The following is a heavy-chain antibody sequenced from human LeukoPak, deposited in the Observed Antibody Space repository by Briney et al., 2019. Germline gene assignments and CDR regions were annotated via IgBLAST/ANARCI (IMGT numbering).Heavy chain of an antibody. Sequence: ASVKVSCKASGYTFTSYYMHWVRQAPGQGLEWMGLINPTGGSTGYAQKFQGRVTMTRDMSTSTDYMELSSLRSEDTAIYYCARDNSVGDNAWWFDPRGQGTLVTVSS. D-gene: IGHD1-26*01. CDR1: GYTFTSYY. V-gene: IGHV1-46*01. CDR2: INPTGGST. J-gene: IGHJ5*02. CDR3: ARDNSVGDNAWWFDP.